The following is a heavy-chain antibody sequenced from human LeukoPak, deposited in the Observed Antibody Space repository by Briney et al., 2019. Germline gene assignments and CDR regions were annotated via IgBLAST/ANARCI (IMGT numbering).Heavy chain of an antibody. J-gene: IGHJ4*02. Sequence: GGSLRLSCAASGVIFSDYYMSWIRKAPGKGLEWVSYISSSGSTIYYAGSVKSRFTISSDNAKNSLYLQMNSLRAEDTAVYYCARAGVFRSTSCYLDYWGQGTLVTVSS. CDR3: ARAGVFRSTSCYLDY. V-gene: IGHV3-11*04. CDR1: GVIFSDYY. CDR2: ISSSGSTI. D-gene: IGHD2-2*01.